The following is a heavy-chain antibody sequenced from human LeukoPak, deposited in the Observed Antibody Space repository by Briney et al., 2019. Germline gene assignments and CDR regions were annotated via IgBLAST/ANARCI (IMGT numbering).Heavy chain of an antibody. CDR2: INPNSGGT. CDR3: AREPHEDTAMVFGY. J-gene: IGHJ4*02. Sequence: ASVKVSCKASGYTFTGYYMHWVRQAPGRGLEWMGWINPNSGGTNYAQKFQGRVTMTRDTSISTAYMELSRLRSDDTAVYYCAREPHEDTAMVFGYRGQGTLGTVSS. V-gene: IGHV1-2*02. CDR1: GYTFTGYY. D-gene: IGHD5-18*01.